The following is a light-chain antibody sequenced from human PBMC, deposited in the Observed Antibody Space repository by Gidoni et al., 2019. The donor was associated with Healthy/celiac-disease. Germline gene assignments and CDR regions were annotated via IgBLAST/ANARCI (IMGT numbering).Light chain of an antibody. V-gene: IGKV3-11*01. CDR1: QSVSRY. CDR3: QQRSNWPPAVT. J-gene: IGKJ4*01. CDR2: DAS. Sequence: EIVLTQSPATLSLSPGERATLSCRASQSVSRYLAWYQQKPGQAPRLLIYDASNRATGIPARFSGSGSGTDFTLTISSLEPEDFAVYYCQQRSNWPPAVTFGGXTKVEIK.